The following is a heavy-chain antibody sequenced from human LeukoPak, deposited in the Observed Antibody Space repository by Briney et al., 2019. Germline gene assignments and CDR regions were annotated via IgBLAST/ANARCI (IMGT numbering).Heavy chain of an antibody. D-gene: IGHD3-10*01. J-gene: IGHJ4*02. Sequence: PGGSLRLSCAASGFTFSNYWIHWVRQAPGKGLVWVSRIDNAGSITTYADSVKGRFTISRDNAENTLYLQMNSLRVEDTAVYYCTRGGLTFGGDWGQGTLVTVSS. CDR1: GFTFSNYW. CDR2: IDNAGSIT. CDR3: TRGGLTFGGD. V-gene: IGHV3-74*03.